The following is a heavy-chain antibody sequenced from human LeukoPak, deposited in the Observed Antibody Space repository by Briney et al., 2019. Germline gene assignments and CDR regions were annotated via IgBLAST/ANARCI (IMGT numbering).Heavy chain of an antibody. V-gene: IGHV1-24*01. CDR2: FDPEDGET. D-gene: IGHD3-22*01. Sequence: ASVKVSCKVSGYTLTELSMHWVRQAPGKGLDLMGGFDPEDGETIYAQKFQGRVTMTEDTSTDTAYMELSSLRSEDTAVYYCATPGDSSGFQDWGQGTLVTVSS. CDR3: ATPGDSSGFQD. CDR1: GYTLTELS. J-gene: IGHJ4*02.